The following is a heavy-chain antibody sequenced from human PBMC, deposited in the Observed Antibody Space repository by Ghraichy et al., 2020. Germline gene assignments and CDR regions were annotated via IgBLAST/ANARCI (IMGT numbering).Heavy chain of an antibody. Sequence: GGSLRLSCAASGFTFSNYWMHWVRQAPGKELEWVANIKQDGSEKYYVDSVKGRFTISRDNAKNSLYLQMNSLRAEDTGVYYCTRAIDVWGQGTTVTVSS. CDR2: IKQDGSEK. CDR3: TRAIDV. CDR1: GFTFSNYW. V-gene: IGHV3-7*01. J-gene: IGHJ6*02.